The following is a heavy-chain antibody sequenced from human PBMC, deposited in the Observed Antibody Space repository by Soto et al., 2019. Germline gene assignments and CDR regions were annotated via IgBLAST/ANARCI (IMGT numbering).Heavy chain of an antibody. CDR2: IWYDGSNK. V-gene: IGHV3-33*01. Sequence: GGSLRLSCAASGFTFSSYGMHWVRQAPGKGLEWVAVIWYDGSNKYYADSVKGRFTISRDNSKNTLYLQMNSLRAEDTAVYYCARIGNGYSSSWYQNYYYYMDVWGKGTTVTVSS. D-gene: IGHD6-13*01. J-gene: IGHJ6*03. CDR3: ARIGNGYSSSWYQNYYYYMDV. CDR1: GFTFSSYG.